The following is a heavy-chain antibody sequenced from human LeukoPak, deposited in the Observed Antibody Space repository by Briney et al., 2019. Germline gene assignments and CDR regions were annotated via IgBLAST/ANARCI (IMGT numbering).Heavy chain of an antibody. CDR3: ARGPPPRITMVRGISWFDP. J-gene: IGHJ5*02. CDR1: GGSFSGYY. D-gene: IGHD3-10*01. Sequence: PSETLSLTCAVYGGSFSGYYWSWIRQPPGKGLEWIGEINHSGSTNCNPSLKSRVTISVDTSKNQFSLKLSSVTAADTAVYYCARGPPPRITMVRGISWFDPWGQGTLVTVSS. V-gene: IGHV4-34*01. CDR2: INHSGST.